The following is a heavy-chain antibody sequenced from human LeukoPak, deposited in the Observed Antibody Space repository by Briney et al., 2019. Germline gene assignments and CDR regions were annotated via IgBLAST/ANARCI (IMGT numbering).Heavy chain of an antibody. CDR1: GFTFSSYS. V-gene: IGHV3-21*01. D-gene: IGHD4-23*01. Sequence: GGSLRLSCAASGFTFSSYSMNWVRQAPGKGLEWVSSISSSSSYIYYADPVKGRFTISRDNAKNSLYLQMNSLRAEDTAVYYCARHWRFLAYGGSLLDYWGQGTLVTVSS. J-gene: IGHJ4*02. CDR2: ISSSSSYI. CDR3: ARHWRFLAYGGSLLDY.